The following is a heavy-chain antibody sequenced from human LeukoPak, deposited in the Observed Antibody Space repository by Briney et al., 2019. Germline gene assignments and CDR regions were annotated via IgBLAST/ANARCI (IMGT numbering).Heavy chain of an antibody. CDR1: GFTFSTYS. D-gene: IGHD1-26*01. CDR3: AKDREPWSFVGFDY. Sequence: GGSLRLSCAASGFTFSTYSMNWVRQAPGKGLEWVSSISSSSSYVHYADSVKGRFTISRDNAKNSLYLQMNSLRAEDTAVYYCAKDREPWSFVGFDYWGQGTLVTVSS. CDR2: ISSSSSYV. J-gene: IGHJ4*02. V-gene: IGHV3-21*04.